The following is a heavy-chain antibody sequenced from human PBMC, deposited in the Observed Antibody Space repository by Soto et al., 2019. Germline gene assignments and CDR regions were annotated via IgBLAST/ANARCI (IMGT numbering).Heavy chain of an antibody. J-gene: IGHJ6*02. D-gene: IGHD4-4*01. Sequence: RGESLKISCKGSGYSFTSYWISWVRQMPGKGLEWMGRIDPSDSYTNYSPSFQGHVTISADKSISTAYLQWSSLKASDTAMYYCGATVISPYYYYGMDVWGQGTTVTVS. V-gene: IGHV5-10-1*01. CDR3: GATVISPYYYYGMDV. CDR1: GYSFTSYW. CDR2: IDPSDSYT.